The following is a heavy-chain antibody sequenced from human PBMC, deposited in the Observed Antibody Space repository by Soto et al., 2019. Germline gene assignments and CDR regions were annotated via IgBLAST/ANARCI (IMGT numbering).Heavy chain of an antibody. D-gene: IGHD6-19*01. V-gene: IGHV4-39*01. CDR1: GGSISSSSYY. CDR3: ARSSGWYLGTFGY. J-gene: IGHJ4*02. Sequence: PSETLSLTCTVSGGSISSSSYYWGWIRQPPGKGLEWIGSIYYSGSTYYNPSLKSRVTISVDTSKNQFSLKLSSVTAADTAVYYCARSSGWYLGTFGYWGQGTLVTVSS. CDR2: IYYSGST.